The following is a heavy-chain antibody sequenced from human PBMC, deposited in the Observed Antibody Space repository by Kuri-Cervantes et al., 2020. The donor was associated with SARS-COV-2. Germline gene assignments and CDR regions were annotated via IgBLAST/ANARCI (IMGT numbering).Heavy chain of an antibody. CDR1: GFTFSSYA. V-gene: IGHV3-23*01. Sequence: GGSLRLSCAASGFTFSSYAMSWVRQAPGKGLEWVSAISGSGGSTYYEDSVKGRFTISRDNSKNTLYLQMNSLRAEDTAVYYCARDRNWGDWYFDLWGRGTLVTVSS. J-gene: IGHJ2*01. CDR3: ARDRNWGDWYFDL. D-gene: IGHD7-27*01. CDR2: ISGSGGST.